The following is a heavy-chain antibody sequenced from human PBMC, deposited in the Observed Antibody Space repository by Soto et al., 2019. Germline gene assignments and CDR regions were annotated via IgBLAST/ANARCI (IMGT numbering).Heavy chain of an antibody. J-gene: IGHJ6*02. CDR1: GGTFSSYA. V-gene: IGHV1-69*01. CDR3: ARSPGSSILVAIYYYSCYSMDV. CDR2: TTPISETA. D-gene: IGHD3-3*02. Sequence: QVQLVQAGAEVKKPGSSVKVSCNASGGTFSSYAISWVRQAPGQGVEGMGGTTPISETANYAQQWPGRVTTTEDGSRSTACTELSTLRPENPAVYYCARSPGSSILVAIYYYSCYSMDVWGQGTTVTVS.